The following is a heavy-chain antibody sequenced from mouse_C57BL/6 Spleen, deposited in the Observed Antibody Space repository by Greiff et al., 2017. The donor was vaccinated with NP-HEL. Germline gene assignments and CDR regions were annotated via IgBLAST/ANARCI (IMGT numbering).Heavy chain of an antibody. V-gene: IGHV5-6*02. CDR2: ISSGGSYT. CDR3: ARDGDDGYYWFAY. CDR1: GFTFSSYG. D-gene: IGHD2-3*01. J-gene: IGHJ3*01. Sequence: EVMLVESGGDLVKPGGSLKLSCAASGFTFSSYGMSWVRQTPDKRLEWVATISSGGSYTYYPDSVKGRFTISRDNAKNTLYLQMSSLKSEDTAMYYCARDGDDGYYWFAYWGQGTLVTVSA.